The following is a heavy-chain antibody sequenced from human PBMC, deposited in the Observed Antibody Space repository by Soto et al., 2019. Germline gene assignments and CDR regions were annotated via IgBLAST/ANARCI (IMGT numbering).Heavy chain of an antibody. V-gene: IGHV4-61*01. D-gene: IGHD2-15*01. CDR2: IYYSGST. CDR3: VSQHSADCSGGTCYHAFDI. Sequence: SETLSLTCTVSGDSVSSGSSYWGWIRQPPGKGLEWIGYIYYSGSTNYSPSLKSRVTISLDTSKNQFSLKLSSVTAADTAVFYCVSQHSADCSGGTCYHAFDIWAIGTMVTVSS. CDR1: GDSVSSGSSY. J-gene: IGHJ3*02.